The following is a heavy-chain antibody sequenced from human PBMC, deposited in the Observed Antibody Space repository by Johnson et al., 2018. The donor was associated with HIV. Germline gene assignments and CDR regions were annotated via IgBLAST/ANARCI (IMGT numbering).Heavy chain of an antibody. CDR3: ARDRELLRADDAFDI. J-gene: IGHJ3*02. V-gene: IGHV3-30*02. Sequence: QVQLVESGGGVVQPGGSLRLSCSASRFTFSYYGMHWVRQAPGKGLEWVTFIRFNGSHKYYADSVKGRFTISRDNTKKSLYLEMNSLRAEDTAVYYCARDRELLRADDAFDIWGQGTMVTVSS. CDR2: IRFNGSHK. D-gene: IGHD1-26*01. CDR1: RFTFSYYG.